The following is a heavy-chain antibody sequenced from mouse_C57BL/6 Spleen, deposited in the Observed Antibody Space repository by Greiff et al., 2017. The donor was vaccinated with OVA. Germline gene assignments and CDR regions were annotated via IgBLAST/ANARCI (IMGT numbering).Heavy chain of an antibody. V-gene: IGHV1-26*01. CDR3: ARSGGYYGHYFDY. J-gene: IGHJ2*01. CDR2: INPNNGGT. CDR1: GYTFTDYY. D-gene: IGHD1-1*01. Sequence: EVQLQQSGPELVKPGASVKISCKASGYTFTDYYMNWVKQSHGKSLEWIGDINPNNGGTSYNQKFKGKATLTVDKSSSTAYMELRSLTSEDSAVYYCARSGGYYGHYFDYWGQGTTLTVSS.